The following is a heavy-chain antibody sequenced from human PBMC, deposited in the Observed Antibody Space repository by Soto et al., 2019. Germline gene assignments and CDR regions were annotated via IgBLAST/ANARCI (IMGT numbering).Heavy chain of an antibody. Sequence: QVQLVQSGAEVKKLGASVKVSCKASGYTFTSYGISWVRQAPGQGLEWMGWISAYNGNTKYTQKLQGRVTMTTDTSTSTGYMELRSLRSDDTAVYYCARDLAVGLVDYWGQGTLVTVSS. CDR3: ARDLAVGLVDY. D-gene: IGHD6-19*01. CDR1: GYTFTSYG. CDR2: ISAYNGNT. J-gene: IGHJ4*02. V-gene: IGHV1-18*01.